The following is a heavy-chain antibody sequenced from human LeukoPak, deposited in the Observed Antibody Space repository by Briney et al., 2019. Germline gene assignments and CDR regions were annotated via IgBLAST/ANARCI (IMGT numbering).Heavy chain of an antibody. V-gene: IGHV1-46*01. CDR2: INPSGGST. J-gene: IGHJ4*02. CDR1: GYTFTSYY. D-gene: IGHD3-22*01. Sequence: ASVKVSCKASGYTFTSYYMHWVRQAPGQGLEWIGIINPSGGSTSYAQKFQGRVTMTRDTSTSTVYMELSSLRSEDTAVYYCATGKYYYDSSGTLDYWGQGTLVTVSS. CDR3: ATGKYYYDSSGTLDY.